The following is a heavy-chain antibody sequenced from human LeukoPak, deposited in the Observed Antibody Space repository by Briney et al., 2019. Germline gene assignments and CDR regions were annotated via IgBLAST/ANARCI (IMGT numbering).Heavy chain of an antibody. J-gene: IGHJ4*02. D-gene: IGHD3-22*01. Sequence: ASETLSLTCAVSGGSISSTNWWNWVRQPPGKGLEWIGEIYHSGSTNYNPSLKSRVTISVDKSKNQFSLRLSSVTAADTAVYYCARSVSGHYSTGADWGQGTLVLVSS. CDR1: GGSISSTNW. CDR2: IYHSGST. CDR3: ARSVSGHYSTGAD. V-gene: IGHV4-4*02.